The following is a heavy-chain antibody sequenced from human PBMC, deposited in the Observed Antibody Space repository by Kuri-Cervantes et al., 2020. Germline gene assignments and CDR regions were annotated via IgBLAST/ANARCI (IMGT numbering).Heavy chain of an antibody. J-gene: IGHJ5*02. CDR2: IYYSGST. CDR3: ARLTTYNWFDP. Sequence: SETLSLTCTVTGGSISSGGYYWSWIRQHPGRGLELIGYIYYSGSTNYNPSLKSRVTISVDTSKNQSSQKLSSVIAADTAVYYCARLTTYNWFDPLGQGTLVTVSS. D-gene: IGHD3-3*01. V-gene: IGHV4-61*08. CDR1: GGSISSGGYY.